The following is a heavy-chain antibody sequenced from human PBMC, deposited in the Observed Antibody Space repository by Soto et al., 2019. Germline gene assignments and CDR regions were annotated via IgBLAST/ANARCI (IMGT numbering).Heavy chain of an antibody. D-gene: IGHD3-9*01. CDR3: AKDLQYYDILTGYEPAKYYYYGMDV. CDR2: ISYDGSNK. CDR1: GFTFSSYG. Sequence: QVQLVESGGGVVQPGRSLRLSCAASGFTFSSYGMHWVRQAPGKGLEWVAVISYDGSNKNYVDSVKGRFTISRDNSKNTLYLQMNSLRAEDTAVYYCAKDLQYYDILTGYEPAKYYYYGMDVWGQGTTVTVSS. J-gene: IGHJ6*02. V-gene: IGHV3-30*18.